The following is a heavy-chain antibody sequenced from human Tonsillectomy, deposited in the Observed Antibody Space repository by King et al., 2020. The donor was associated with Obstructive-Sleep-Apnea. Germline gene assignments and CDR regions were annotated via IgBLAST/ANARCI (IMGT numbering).Heavy chain of an antibody. CDR1: GFTFSSYW. V-gene: IGHV3-7*03. J-gene: IGHJ4*02. CDR3: ASHDYGDHLDY. CDR2: IKQDGSEK. Sequence: VQLVESGGGLVQPGGSLRLSCAASGFTFSSYWMSWVRQAPGKGLEWVANIKQDGSEKYYVDSVKGRFTISRDNAKNSLYLQMNSLRAEDTAVYYCASHDYGDHLDYWGQGTLVTVSS. D-gene: IGHD4-17*01.